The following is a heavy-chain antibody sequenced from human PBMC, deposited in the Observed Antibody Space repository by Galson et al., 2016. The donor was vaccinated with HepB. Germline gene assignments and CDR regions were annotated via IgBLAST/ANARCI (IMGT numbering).Heavy chain of an antibody. CDR1: GYGFSGYH. CDR3: AGDGATVGTSPDY. CDR2: IFPRSGAT. D-gene: IGHD4-23*01. Sequence: SVKVSCKASGYGFSGYHMNWVRQAPGQGLEWMGCIFPRSGATNYAQKFQGRVTMTADTSVSTVYMELSSLRSDDTAVYYCAGDGATVGTSPDYWGQGTLVTVSS. J-gene: IGHJ4*02. V-gene: IGHV1-2*02.